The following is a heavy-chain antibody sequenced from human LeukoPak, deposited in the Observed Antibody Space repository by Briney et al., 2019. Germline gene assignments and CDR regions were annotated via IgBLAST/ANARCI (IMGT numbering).Heavy chain of an antibody. V-gene: IGHV4-39*01. CDR1: GGSISSDSYY. D-gene: IGHD6-25*01. Sequence: SETLSLTCTVSGGSISSDSYYWGWIRQPPGKGLEWIGSIYYSGNTYYNPSLKSRVTISVDTSKNQFSLKLSSVTAADTAVYYCARQGRRVAAVDYWGQGTLVTVSS. J-gene: IGHJ4*02. CDR3: ARQGRRVAAVDY. CDR2: IYYSGNT.